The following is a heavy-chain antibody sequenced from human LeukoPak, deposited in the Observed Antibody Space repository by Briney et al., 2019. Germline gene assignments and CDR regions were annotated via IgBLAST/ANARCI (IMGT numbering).Heavy chain of an antibody. Sequence: ASVKVSCKASGYTFTSYGVSWLRQAPGQLLEYVGWITAYNGNTNYAQKLQGRVTMTTDTSTSTAYMELRSLKSDDTAVYYCARDGPRGYFQHWGQGTLVTVSS. CDR1: GYTFTSYG. V-gene: IGHV1-18*01. CDR2: ITAYNGNT. CDR3: ARDGPRGYFQH. J-gene: IGHJ1*01. D-gene: IGHD3-16*01.